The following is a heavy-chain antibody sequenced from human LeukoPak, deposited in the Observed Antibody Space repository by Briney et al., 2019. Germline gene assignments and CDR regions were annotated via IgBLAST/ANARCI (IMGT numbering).Heavy chain of an antibody. Sequence: ASVKVSCKASGYTFTSYYMHRVRQAPGQGLEWMGIINPSGGSTSYAQKFQGRVNMTRDMSTSTVYMELSSLRSEDTAVYYCAREGGGYCSGGSCYSSSGLDYWGQGTLVTVSS. J-gene: IGHJ4*02. CDR1: GYTFTSYY. CDR2: INPSGGST. V-gene: IGHV1-46*01. D-gene: IGHD2-15*01. CDR3: AREGGGYCSGGSCYSSSGLDY.